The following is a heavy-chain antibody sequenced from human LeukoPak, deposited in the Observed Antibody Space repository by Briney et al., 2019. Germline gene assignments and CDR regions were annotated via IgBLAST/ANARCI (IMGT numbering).Heavy chain of an antibody. V-gene: IGHV4-39*07. CDR2: IYYSGST. CDR1: GGSISSSSYY. D-gene: IGHD5-18*01. CDR3: ARSLRTAMVYDY. Sequence: SETLSLTCTVSGGSISSSSYYWGWIRQPPGKGLEWIGSIYYSGSTYYNPPLKSRVTISVDTSKNQFSLKLSSVTAADTAVYYCARSLRTAMVYDYWGQGTLVTVSS. J-gene: IGHJ4*02.